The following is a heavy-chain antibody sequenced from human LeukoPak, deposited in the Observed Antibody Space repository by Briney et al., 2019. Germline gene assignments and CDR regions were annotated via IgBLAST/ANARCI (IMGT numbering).Heavy chain of an antibody. J-gene: IGHJ4*02. CDR2: IYTSGST. CDR3: ARTRGYSSGWYYFDY. Sequence: PSETLSLTCTVSGGSISSYYWSWIRQPAGKGLEWIRRIYTSGSTNYNPSLKSRVTMSEDTSKNQFSLKLSSVTAADTAVYYCARTRGYSSGWYYFDYWGQGTLVTVSS. CDR1: GGSISSYY. V-gene: IGHV4-4*07. D-gene: IGHD6-19*01.